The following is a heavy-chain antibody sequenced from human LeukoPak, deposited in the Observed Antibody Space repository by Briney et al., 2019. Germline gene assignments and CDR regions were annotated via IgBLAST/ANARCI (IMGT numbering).Heavy chain of an antibody. J-gene: IGHJ6*03. D-gene: IGHD3-10*01. CDR1: GFTFSSYS. CDR3: VRDYSGSGPNMDV. CDR2: ISSDSRMV. V-gene: IGHV3-48*04. Sequence: GGSLRLSCAASGFTFSSYSLNWVRQTPGKGLEWFSYISSDSRMVNYADSVKGRFAIYRDNAKNSLYLQMNSLRVEDTAVYYCVRDYSGSGPNMDVWGKGTTVTVSS.